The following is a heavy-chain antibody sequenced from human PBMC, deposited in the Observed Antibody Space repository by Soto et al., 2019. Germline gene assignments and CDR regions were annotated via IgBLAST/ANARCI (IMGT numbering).Heavy chain of an antibody. V-gene: IGHV3-23*01. Sequence: LRLSCAASGFTFSSYAMSWVRQAPGKGLEWVSAISGSGGSTYYADSVKGRFTISRDNSKNTLYLQMNSLRAEDTAVYYCAKGFLIFTVTGPGSHYFDYWGQGTLVTVSS. J-gene: IGHJ4*02. CDR1: GFTFSSYA. D-gene: IGHD4-17*01. CDR3: AKGFLIFTVTGPGSHYFDY. CDR2: ISGSGGST.